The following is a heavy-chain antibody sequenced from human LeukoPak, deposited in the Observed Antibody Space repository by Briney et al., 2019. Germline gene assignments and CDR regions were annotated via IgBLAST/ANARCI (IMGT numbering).Heavy chain of an antibody. Sequence: SETLSLTCAVYGGSFSGYYWSWIRQPPGKGLEWIGEINHSGSTNYNPSLKSRVTISVDTSKNQFSLKLSSVTAADTAVYYCARRGPSSSGWYYHYYYGMDVWGQGTTVTVSS. CDR3: ARRGPSSSGWYYHYYYGMDV. CDR2: INHSGST. D-gene: IGHD6-19*01. CDR1: GGSFSGYY. J-gene: IGHJ6*02. V-gene: IGHV4-34*01.